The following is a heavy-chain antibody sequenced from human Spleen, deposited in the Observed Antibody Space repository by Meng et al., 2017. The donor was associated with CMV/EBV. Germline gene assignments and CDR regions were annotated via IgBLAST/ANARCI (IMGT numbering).Heavy chain of an antibody. CDR3: ARTYQLLHSTSSQVIFRYFDY. Sequence: SETLSLTCSVSGGSISSSSYYWGWIRQSPGKGLEWIASAYYSGTTYYNPSLKSRVAIPVDTSNNQFSLRLNSVTAADTAVYYCARTYQLLHSTSSQVIFRYFDYWGQGTPVTVSS. J-gene: IGHJ4*01. CDR1: GGSISSSSYY. CDR2: AYYSGTT. V-gene: IGHV4-39*07. D-gene: IGHD2-2*01.